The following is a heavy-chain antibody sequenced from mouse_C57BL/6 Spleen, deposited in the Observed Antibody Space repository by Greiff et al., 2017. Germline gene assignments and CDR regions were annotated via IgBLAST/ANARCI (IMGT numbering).Heavy chain of an antibody. D-gene: IGHD1-1*01. J-gene: IGHJ2*01. CDR2: IHPNSGST. Sequence: VQLQQPGAELVKPGASVKLSCKASGYTFTSYWMHWVKQRPGQGLEWIGMIHPNSGSTNYNEKFKSKATLTVDKSSSTAYMQLSSLTSEYSAVYYCASYYYGSSLYYFDDWGQGTTLTGSS. CDR1: GYTFTSYW. CDR3: ASYYYGSSLYYFDD. V-gene: IGHV1-64*01.